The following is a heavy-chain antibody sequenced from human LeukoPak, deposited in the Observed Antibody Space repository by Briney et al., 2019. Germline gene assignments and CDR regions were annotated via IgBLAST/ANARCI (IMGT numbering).Heavy chain of an antibody. D-gene: IGHD6-19*01. CDR3: ARRSGIAVAGAFDY. CDR2: ISGSGDST. J-gene: IGHJ4*02. CDR1: GFTFSNYA. Sequence: GGSLRLSCAASGFTFSNYAMRWVRQALGKGLEWVSGISGSGDSTYYADSVKGRFTISRDNSKNTLYLQMNSLRAEDTAVYYCARRSGIAVAGAFDYWGQRTLVTVSS. V-gene: IGHV3-23*01.